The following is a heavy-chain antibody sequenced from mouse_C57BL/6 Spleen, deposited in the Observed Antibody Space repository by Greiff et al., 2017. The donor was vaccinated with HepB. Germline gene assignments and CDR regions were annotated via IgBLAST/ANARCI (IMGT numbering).Heavy chain of an antibody. CDR1: GYSFTGYY. CDR3: ARGGDLLFAY. J-gene: IGHJ3*01. V-gene: IGHV1-42*01. Sequence: EVKLQESGPELVKPGASVKISCKASGYSFTGYYMNWVKQSPEKSLEWIGEINPSTGGTTYNQKFKAKATLTVDKSSSTAYMQLKSLTSEDSAVYYCARGGDLLFAYWGQGTLVTVSA. D-gene: IGHD2-1*01. CDR2: INPSTGGT.